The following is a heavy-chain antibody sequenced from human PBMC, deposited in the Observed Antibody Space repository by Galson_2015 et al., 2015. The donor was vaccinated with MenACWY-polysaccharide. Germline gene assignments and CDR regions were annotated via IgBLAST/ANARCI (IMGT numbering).Heavy chain of an antibody. CDR3: ARDAKQKVTTVPTGRFDY. CDR2: INTNTGNP. CDR1: GYTITSYA. V-gene: IGHV7-4-1*02. J-gene: IGHJ4*02. D-gene: IGHD4-17*01. Sequence: SVKVSCKASGYTITSYAMNWVRQAPGQGLEWMGWINTNTGNPTYAQGFTGRVVFSLDTSVSTAYLQISSLKAEDTAVYYCARDAKQKVTTVPTGRFDYWGQGTLVTVSS.